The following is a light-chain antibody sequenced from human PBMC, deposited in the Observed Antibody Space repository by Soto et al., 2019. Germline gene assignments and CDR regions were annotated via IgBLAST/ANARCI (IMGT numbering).Light chain of an antibody. V-gene: IGKV3-11*01. CDR3: QQRSNWPS. CDR2: DAS. J-gene: IGKJ1*01. CDR1: QSVSSY. Sequence: EIVLTQSPATLSLSPGERATLSCRASQSVSSYLAWYQQKPGQAPRLLIYDASNRATGIPARFSGSGSGTDFTLTISSLEPEDFSFYYCQQRSNWPSFGQGTKVELQ.